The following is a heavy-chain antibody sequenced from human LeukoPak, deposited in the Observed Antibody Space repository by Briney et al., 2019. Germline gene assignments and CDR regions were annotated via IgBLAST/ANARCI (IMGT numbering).Heavy chain of an antibody. V-gene: IGHV3-7*01. Sequence: GGSLRLSCAASGFTVSSNYMSWVRQAPGKGLEWVANIKQDGSEKYYVDSVKGRFTISRDNAKNSLYLQMNSLRAEDTAVYYCARDPPPYCGGDCYSSGGSNDAFDIWGQGTMVTVSS. D-gene: IGHD2-21*02. CDR3: ARDPPPYCGGDCYSSGGSNDAFDI. CDR1: GFTVSSNY. J-gene: IGHJ3*02. CDR2: IKQDGSEK.